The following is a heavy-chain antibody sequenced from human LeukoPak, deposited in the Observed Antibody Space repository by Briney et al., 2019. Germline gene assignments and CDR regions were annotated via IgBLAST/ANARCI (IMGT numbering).Heavy chain of an antibody. J-gene: IGHJ3*02. V-gene: IGHV1-8*02. Sequence: VAXVKVSCKASGGTFSSYAISWVRQAPGQGLEWMGWMNPNSGNTVYAQKFQGRVTMTRNTFISTAYMELSSLRSEDTAVYYCARVREELLWFGESNAFDIWGQGTMVTVSS. D-gene: IGHD3-10*01. CDR3: ARVREELLWFGESNAFDI. CDR2: MNPNSGNT. CDR1: GGTFSSYA.